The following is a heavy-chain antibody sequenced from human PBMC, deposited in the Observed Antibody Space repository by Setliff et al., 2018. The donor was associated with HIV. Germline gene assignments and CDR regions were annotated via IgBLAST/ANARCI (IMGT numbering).Heavy chain of an antibody. CDR2: IYHSGST. V-gene: IGHV4-28*01. CDR3: ARKPDSRNWFDP. CDR1: GSSISTSYW. J-gene: IGHJ5*02. Sequence: SETLSLTCAVSGSSISTSYWWGWIRQPPGKGLEWIGYIYHSGSTYYNPPLKSRVTLSVDTSKNQFSLQLTSVTAVDTAVYYCARKPDSRNWFDPWGQGTLVTGSS.